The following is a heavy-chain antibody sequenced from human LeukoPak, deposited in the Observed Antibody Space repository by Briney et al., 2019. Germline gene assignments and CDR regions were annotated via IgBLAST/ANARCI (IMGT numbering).Heavy chain of an antibody. V-gene: IGHV3-43*01. CDR3: AKDLGIVATITLDY. D-gene: IGHD5-12*01. Sequence: GGSLRLSCAASGFTFDDYTMHWVRHAPGEVLEWVSLISWDGGSTYYADSVKGRFTISRDNSKNSLYLQMNSLRTEDTALYYCAKDLGIVATITLDYWGQGTLVTVSS. CDR2: ISWDGGST. CDR1: GFTFDDYT. J-gene: IGHJ4*02.